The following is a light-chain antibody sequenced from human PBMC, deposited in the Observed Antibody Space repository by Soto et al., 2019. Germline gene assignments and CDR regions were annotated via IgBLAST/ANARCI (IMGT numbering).Light chain of an antibody. Sequence: EIVMTQSPASLSVSPGDGATLSCRASQSVASNVAWYQQKPGQGPRLLIHGASTRAVGVPARFSGSGSGTDFTCTIGSLQSEDFAVYYCQQYHNWPPQYTFGQGTKLLIK. CDR2: GAS. J-gene: IGKJ2*01. CDR1: QSVASN. V-gene: IGKV3-15*01. CDR3: QQYHNWPPQYT.